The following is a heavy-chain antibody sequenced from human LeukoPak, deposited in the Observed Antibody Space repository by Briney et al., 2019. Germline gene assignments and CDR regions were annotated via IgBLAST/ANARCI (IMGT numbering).Heavy chain of an antibody. V-gene: IGHV4-59*08. D-gene: IGHD6-25*01. Sequence: SETLSLTCTVSGGSISSYYWSWLRQPPGKGLEWIGYIYYSGSTTYYNPSLKSRLTISLDTSKNHFSLKLSSVTAADTAVYYCARHSFRSGYYFDYWGQGTLVTVSS. J-gene: IGHJ4*02. CDR3: ARHSFRSGYYFDY. CDR2: IYYSGST. CDR1: GGSISSYY.